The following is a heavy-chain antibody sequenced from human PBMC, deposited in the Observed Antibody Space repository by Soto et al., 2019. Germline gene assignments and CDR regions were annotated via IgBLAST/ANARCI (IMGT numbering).Heavy chain of an antibody. Sequence: SVKVSCKASGGAFGSYARSWVRQAPGQGLEWMGGIIPIFGTANYAQKFQGRVTITADESTSTAYMELSSLRSEDTAVYYCARDRHSGSYGFDYWGQGTLVTVSP. D-gene: IGHD1-26*01. CDR3: ARDRHSGSYGFDY. CDR2: IIPIFGTA. V-gene: IGHV1-69*13. CDR1: GGAFGSYA. J-gene: IGHJ4*02.